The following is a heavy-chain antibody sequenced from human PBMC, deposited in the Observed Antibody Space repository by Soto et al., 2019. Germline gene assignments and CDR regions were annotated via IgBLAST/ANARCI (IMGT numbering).Heavy chain of an antibody. D-gene: IGHD6-19*01. CDR2: ISYDGSSK. J-gene: IGHJ6*02. V-gene: IGHV3-30-3*01. CDR1: GFTFSSYA. Sequence: GGSLRLSCAASGFTFSSYAMHWVRQAPGKGLEWVAVISYDGSSKYYADSVKGRFTISRDNSKNTLYLQMNSLRAEDTAVYYWARAIEGYSSGWYFGSYYYGMDVWGQGTTVTVSS. CDR3: ARAIEGYSSGWYFGSYYYGMDV.